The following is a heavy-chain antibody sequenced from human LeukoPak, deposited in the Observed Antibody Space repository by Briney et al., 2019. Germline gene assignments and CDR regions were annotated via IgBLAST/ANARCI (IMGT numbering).Heavy chain of an antibody. V-gene: IGHV3-21*01. CDR3: ARVDSGYDFRWFDP. CDR1: GFTFSSYS. D-gene: IGHD5-12*01. CDR2: ISSSSSYI. Sequence: GGSLRLSCAASGFTFSSYSMNWVRQAPGKGLEWVSSISSSSSYIYYADSVKGRFTISRDNAKNSLYLQMNSLIAEDTAVYYCARVDSGYDFRWFDPWGQGTLVTVSS. J-gene: IGHJ5*02.